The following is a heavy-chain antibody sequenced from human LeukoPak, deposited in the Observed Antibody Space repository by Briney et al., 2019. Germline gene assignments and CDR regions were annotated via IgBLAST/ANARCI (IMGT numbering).Heavy chain of an antibody. D-gene: IGHD1-26*01. CDR3: ARGRGSYPDYFDY. Sequence: GGSLRLSCAASGFTFSSYAMNWVRQAPGKGLEWVSSISSSSSYIYYADSVKGRFTISRDNAKNSLYLQMNSLRAEDTAVYYCARGRGSYPDYFDYWGQGTLVTVSS. CDR1: GFTFSSYA. V-gene: IGHV3-21*01. J-gene: IGHJ4*02. CDR2: ISSSSSYI.